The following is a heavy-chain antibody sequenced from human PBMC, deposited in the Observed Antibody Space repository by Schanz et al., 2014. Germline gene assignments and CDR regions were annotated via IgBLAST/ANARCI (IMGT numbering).Heavy chain of an antibody. J-gene: IGHJ6*02. Sequence: QVQLRESGPGLVKPSKTLSLTCTVSGGSISNYYWSWIRQPPGKGLEWIGYIYYSGSTNYNPSLKSRVTISVDTSKNQFSLKLSSVTAADTAVYYCARAEINSGYARYYYGMDVWGQGTTVTVSS. D-gene: IGHD5-12*01. CDR2: IYYSGST. CDR3: ARAEINSGYARYYYGMDV. CDR1: GGSISNYY. V-gene: IGHV4-59*01.